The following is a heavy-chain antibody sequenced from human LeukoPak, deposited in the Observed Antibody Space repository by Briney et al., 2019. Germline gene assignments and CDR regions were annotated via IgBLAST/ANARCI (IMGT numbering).Heavy chain of an antibody. CDR2: ISGSGGST. J-gene: IGHJ2*01. D-gene: IGHD7-27*01. Sequence: GGSLRLSCAASGITFSSYGMSWVRQAPGKGLEWVSVISGSGGSTHYADSVKGRFTISRDNSKNTLYPQMNSLRAEDTAVYYCAKAHGTGDSPYWYFDLWGRGTLVTVSS. CDR3: AKAHGTGDSPYWYFDL. V-gene: IGHV3-23*01. CDR1: GITFSSYG.